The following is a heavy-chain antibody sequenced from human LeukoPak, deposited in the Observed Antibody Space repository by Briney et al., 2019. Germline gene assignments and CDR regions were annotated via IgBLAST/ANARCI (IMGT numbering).Heavy chain of an antibody. CDR1: GFTFSSDN. Sequence: GGSLRLSCAAAGFTFSSDNMNWVRRAPGKGLEWVSSISRTSGYIYYADSVKGQFTISRDNAKNSLYLQMNSLRAEDTAVYYCARLNGHCSGSYCYNYQFDYWGQGTLVTVSS. CDR2: ISRTSGYI. V-gene: IGHV3-21*01. CDR3: ARLNGHCSGSYCYNYQFDY. J-gene: IGHJ4*02. D-gene: IGHD2-15*01.